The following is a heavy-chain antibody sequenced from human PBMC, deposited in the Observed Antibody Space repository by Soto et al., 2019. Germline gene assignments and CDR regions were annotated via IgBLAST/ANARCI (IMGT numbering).Heavy chain of an antibody. Sequence: GGSLRLSCAASGFTFSSYSMNWVRQAPGKGLEWVSYISSSSSTIYYADSVKGRFTISRDNAKNSLYLQMNSLRAEDTAVYYCAREDYGSGSYSLDDYWGQGTLVTVSS. CDR1: GFTFSSYS. CDR3: AREDYGSGSYSLDDY. CDR2: ISSSSSTI. V-gene: IGHV3-48*01. D-gene: IGHD3-10*01. J-gene: IGHJ4*02.